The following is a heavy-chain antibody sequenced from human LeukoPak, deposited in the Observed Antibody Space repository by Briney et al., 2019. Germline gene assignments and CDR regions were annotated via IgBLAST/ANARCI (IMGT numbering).Heavy chain of an antibody. Sequence: QPGGSLRLSCAASGFTFSSYAMSWVRQAPGKGLEWVSAISGSGGSTYYADSVKGRFTISRDSSKNTLFLQMNSLRVEDTAVYYCARDPPGIAASGTYYWGQGTLVTVSS. CDR1: GFTFSSYA. V-gene: IGHV3-23*01. CDR2: ISGSGGST. J-gene: IGHJ4*02. D-gene: IGHD6-13*01. CDR3: ARDPPGIAASGTYY.